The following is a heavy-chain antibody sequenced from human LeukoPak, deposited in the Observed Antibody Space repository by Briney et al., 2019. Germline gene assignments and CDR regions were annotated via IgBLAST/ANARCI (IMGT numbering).Heavy chain of an antibody. CDR2: ISAYNGNT. Sequence: ASVKVSCKASGYTFTNYGINWVRHAPGQGLEWMGWISAYNGNTNYAQKVQDRVTMTTDTSTSTAYVELRSLRSDDTAVYYCARGPSSVATRQDYWGQGTLVTVSS. D-gene: IGHD6-6*01. J-gene: IGHJ4*02. CDR3: ARGPSSVATRQDY. V-gene: IGHV1-18*01. CDR1: GYTFTNYG.